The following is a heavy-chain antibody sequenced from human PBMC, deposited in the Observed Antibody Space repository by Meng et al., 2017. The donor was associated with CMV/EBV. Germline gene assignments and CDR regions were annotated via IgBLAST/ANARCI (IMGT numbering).Heavy chain of an antibody. CDR3: ARGTANWGLYFDY. CDR1: GGSISSSSYY. Sequence: GSLRLSCTVSGGSISSSSYYWGWIRQPPGKGLEWIGSIYYSGSTYYNPSLKSRVTISVDTSKNQFSLTLSSVTAADTAVYYCARGTANWGLYFDYWGQGTLVTVSS. J-gene: IGHJ4*02. D-gene: IGHD7-27*01. V-gene: IGHV4-39*01. CDR2: IYYSGST.